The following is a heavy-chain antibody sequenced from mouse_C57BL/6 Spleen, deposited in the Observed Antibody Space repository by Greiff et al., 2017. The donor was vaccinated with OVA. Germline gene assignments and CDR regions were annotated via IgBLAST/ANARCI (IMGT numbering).Heavy chain of an antibody. Sequence: QVQLQQSGAELVKPGASVKMSCKASGYTFTSYWITWVKQRPGQGLEWIGDIYPGSGSTNYNEKFKSKATLTVDTSSSTAYMQLSSLTSEDSAGYDCARLGIYGNCVDYWGQGTTLTVSS. D-gene: IGHD2-1*01. J-gene: IGHJ2*01. CDR3: ARLGIYGNCVDY. CDR2: IYPGSGST. CDR1: GYTFTSYW. V-gene: IGHV1-55*01.